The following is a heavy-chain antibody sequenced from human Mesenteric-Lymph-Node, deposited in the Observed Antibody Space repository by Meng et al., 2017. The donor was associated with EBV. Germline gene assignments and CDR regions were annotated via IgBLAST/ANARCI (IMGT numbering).Heavy chain of an antibody. CDR1: SGSIIITSYY. D-gene: IGHD6-19*01. Sequence: APGLVMPPATPSLPSTFSSGSIIITSYYWGWSRKPPGKGLDWIGTFYYSGSTYYNPSLKSRVTISVDTSKNQFSLKLSSVTAADTAVYYCARLVSGWSGSYYFDYWGQGTLVTVSS. CDR2: FYYSGST. J-gene: IGHJ4*02. CDR3: ARLVSGWSGSYYFDY. V-gene: IGHV4-39*01.